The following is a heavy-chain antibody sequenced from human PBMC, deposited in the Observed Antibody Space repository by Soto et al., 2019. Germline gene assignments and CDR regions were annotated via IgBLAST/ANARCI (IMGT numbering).Heavy chain of an antibody. D-gene: IGHD3-22*01. CDR1: GGSISSSSYY. J-gene: IGHJ4*02. CDR2: IYYSGST. CDR3: ASLSPYYDSSGYYACSFDY. V-gene: IGHV4-39*01. Sequence: SETLSLTCTVSGGSISSSSYYWGWIRQPPVKGLEWIGSIYYSGSTYYNPSLKSRVTISVDTSKNQFSLKLSSVTAADTAVYYCASLSPYYDSSGYYACSFDYWGQGTLVNVSS.